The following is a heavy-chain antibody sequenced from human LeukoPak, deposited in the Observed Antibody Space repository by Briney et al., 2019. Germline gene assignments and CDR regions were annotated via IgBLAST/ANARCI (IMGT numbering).Heavy chain of an antibody. CDR2: IYYSGST. Sequence: SETLSLTCTVSGGSISSYYWSWIRQPPGKGLEWIGYIYYSGSTNYNPSLKSRVTISVDTSKNQFSLKLSSVTAADTAVYYCARHRPVSDYDFWSGSILAYYFDYWGQGTLVTVSS. CDR3: ARHRPVSDYDFWSGSILAYYFDY. CDR1: GGSISSYY. J-gene: IGHJ4*02. D-gene: IGHD3-3*01. V-gene: IGHV4-59*08.